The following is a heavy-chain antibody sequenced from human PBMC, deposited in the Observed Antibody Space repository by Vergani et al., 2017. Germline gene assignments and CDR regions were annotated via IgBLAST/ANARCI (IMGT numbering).Heavy chain of an antibody. CDR1: GFTFSSFG. J-gene: IGHJ4*02. CDR3: AKLQWGSSGYTGGYYFDY. D-gene: IGHD3-22*01. V-gene: IGHV3-30*02. Sequence: QVQLVESGGGVVQPGGSLRLSCATSGFTFSSFGMHWVRQAPGKGLEWVTFIRYDESNKYYADSVKGRFTISRDNDKSTLYLQMNSLRLEDTAVYYCAKLQWGSSGYTGGYYFDYWGQGTLVTVSA. CDR2: IRYDESNK.